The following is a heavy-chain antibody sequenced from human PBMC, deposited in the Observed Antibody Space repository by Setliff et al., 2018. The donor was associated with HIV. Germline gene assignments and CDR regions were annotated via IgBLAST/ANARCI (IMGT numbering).Heavy chain of an antibody. V-gene: IGHV4-59*11. D-gene: IGHD4-17*01. J-gene: IGHJ4*02. CDR3: TRGGGKTTLTT. CDR1: GVSISSQY. CDR2: IYYNVNN. Sequence: SETLSLTCAVSGVSISSQYWSWIRQPPGKGLEWIGFIYYNVNNNYNPSLKSRVSISVDTSKNQFSLRLSSVTAADTAVYYCTRGGGKTTLTTWGQGTLVTVSS.